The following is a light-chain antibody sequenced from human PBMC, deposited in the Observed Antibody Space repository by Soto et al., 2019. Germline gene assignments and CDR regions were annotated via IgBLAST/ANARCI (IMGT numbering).Light chain of an antibody. V-gene: IGKV3D-20*02. J-gene: IGKJ1*01. CDR2: GAS. CDR1: QSVSNNY. CDR3: QQCGNWPWR. Sequence: VLTMSPETLSLSPGERATLSCRASQSVSNNYLAWYQQKPGQAPRLLIYGASSRATGIPDRFSGSGSGTDFTLTISSLEPEDFAVYYCQQCGNWPWRFCQGTKVDI.